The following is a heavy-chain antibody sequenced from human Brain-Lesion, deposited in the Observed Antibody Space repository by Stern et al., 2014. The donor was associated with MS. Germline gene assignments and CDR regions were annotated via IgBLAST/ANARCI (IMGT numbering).Heavy chain of an antibody. CDR3: ARDQRGITIFGVVTDYYYLGMDV. D-gene: IGHD3-3*01. Sequence: QVQLGQSGAEVKKPGASVKVSCKTSGYIFTGYYIHWVRQAPGQGLEWMAWINPNTGGTKYAQQFQGRVTMSRDTSISTDYVELSSLTSDDTAVYYCARDQRGITIFGVVTDYYYLGMDVWGQGTTVTVSS. J-gene: IGHJ6*02. V-gene: IGHV1-2*02. CDR1: GYIFTGYY. CDR2: INPNTGGT.